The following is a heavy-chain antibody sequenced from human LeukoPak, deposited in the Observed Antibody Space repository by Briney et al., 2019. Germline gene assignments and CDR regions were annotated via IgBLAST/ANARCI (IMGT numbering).Heavy chain of an antibody. D-gene: IGHD5-18*01. CDR1: GFTFSSYA. CDR3: ARGHVDTAMVEGASDY. V-gene: IGHV3-30-3*01. J-gene: IGHJ4*02. Sequence: GGSLRLSCAASGFTFSSYAMHWVRQAPGKGLEWVAVISYDGSNKYYADSVKGRFTISRDNSRNTLYLQMNSLRAEDTAVYYCARGHVDTAMVEGASDYWGQGTLVTVSS. CDR2: ISYDGSNK.